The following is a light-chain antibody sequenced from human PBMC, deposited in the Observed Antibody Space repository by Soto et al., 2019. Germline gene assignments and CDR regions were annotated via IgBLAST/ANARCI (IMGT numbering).Light chain of an antibody. J-gene: IGLJ3*02. CDR3: CHFKV. CDR2: EVS. V-gene: IGLV2-23*02. CDR1: SSDVGSYNL. Sequence: QSALTQPASVSGSPGQSITISCTGTSSDVGSYNLVSWYQQHPGKAPKLMIYEVSKRPSGVSNRFSGSKSGNTASLTISGLQAEDEADYYCCHFKVFGGGTKLTVL.